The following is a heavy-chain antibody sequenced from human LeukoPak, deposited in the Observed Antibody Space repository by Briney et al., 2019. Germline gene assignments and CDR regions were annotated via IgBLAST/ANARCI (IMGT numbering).Heavy chain of an antibody. CDR3: ARNPNYSSSWYVWFDP. Sequence: SETLSLTCTVSGGSISSYYWSWIRQPAGKGLEWIGRIYTSGSTIYNPSLKSRVTMSVDTSKNQFSLKLSSVTAADTAVYYCARNPNYSSSWYVWFDPWGQGTLVTVSS. V-gene: IGHV4-4*07. CDR2: IYTSGST. J-gene: IGHJ5*02. CDR1: GGSISSYY. D-gene: IGHD6-13*01.